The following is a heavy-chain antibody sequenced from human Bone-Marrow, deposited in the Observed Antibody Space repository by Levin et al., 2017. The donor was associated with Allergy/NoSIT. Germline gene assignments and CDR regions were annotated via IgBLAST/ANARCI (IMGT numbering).Heavy chain of an antibody. CDR2: SSHSGST. CDR1: GGSISSYY. Sequence: SQTLSLTCTVAGGSISSYYWSWIRQPPGKGLEWIGYSSHSGSTNYNPSLKSRVTISVDTSKNQFSLKVTSVTAADTAVYYCARGFAVAGVNWFDPWGQGTLVTVSS. CDR3: ARGFAVAGVNWFDP. J-gene: IGHJ5*02. D-gene: IGHD6-19*01. V-gene: IGHV4-59*01.